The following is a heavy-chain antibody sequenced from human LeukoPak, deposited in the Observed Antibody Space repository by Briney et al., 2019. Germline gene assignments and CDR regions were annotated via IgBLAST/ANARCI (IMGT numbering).Heavy chain of an antibody. CDR2: IIPILGIA. J-gene: IGHJ4*02. CDR1: GGTFSSYA. D-gene: IGHD2-15*01. V-gene: IGHV1-69*04. Sequence: SVKVSCKASGGTFSSYAISWVRQAPGQGLEWMGRIIPILGIANYAQKFQGRVTITADKSTSTAYMELSSPRSEDTAVYYCARPSESEDYFDYWGQGTLVTVSS. CDR3: ARPSESEDYFDY.